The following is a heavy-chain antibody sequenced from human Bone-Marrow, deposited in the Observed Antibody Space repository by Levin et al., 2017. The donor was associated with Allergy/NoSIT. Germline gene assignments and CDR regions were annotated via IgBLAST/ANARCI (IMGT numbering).Heavy chain of an antibody. CDR3: ARDYSNYVYYYYGMDV. V-gene: IGHV4-34*01. Sequence: SQTLSLTCAVYGGSFSGYYWSWIRQPPGKGLEWIGEINHSGSTNYNPSLKSRVTISVDTSKNQFSLKLSSVTAADTAMYYCARDYSNYVYYYYGMDVWGQGTTVTVSS. CDR1: GGSFSGYY. J-gene: IGHJ6*02. D-gene: IGHD4-11*01. CDR2: INHSGST.